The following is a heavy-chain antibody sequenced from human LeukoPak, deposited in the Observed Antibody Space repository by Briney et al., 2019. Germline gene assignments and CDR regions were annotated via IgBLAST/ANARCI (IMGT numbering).Heavy chain of an antibody. CDR1: GGSVGASY. D-gene: IGHD6-19*01. V-gene: IGHV3-53*01. CDR3: AREMDSSGWYGPFDY. CDR2: VYSGGTT. J-gene: IGHJ4*02. Sequence: GGPLRFSCGASGGSVGASYMSGVGRAPGKGLEGGSIVYSGGTTNYADSVTGRFTLSSDSCKHTLYLHLTRVRAEDTAVHYRAREMDSSGWYGPFDYWGQGTLLPVSS.